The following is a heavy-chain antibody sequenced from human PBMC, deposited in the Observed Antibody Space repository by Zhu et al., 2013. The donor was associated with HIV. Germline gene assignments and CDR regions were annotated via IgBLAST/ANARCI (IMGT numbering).Heavy chain of an antibody. Sequence: QVQLVQSGAEVKKPGAPVKVSCKTSGYTFTSYGINWVRQAPGQGLEWMGWISVYNGNTHYAQSLQDRVTMTTDTSTTTAYMELRSLRSDDTAVYYCARHGVXYNPNMSYYFYYGMDVWGQGTTVTVSS. D-gene: IGHD1-1*01. CDR3: ARHGVXYNPNMSYYFYYGMDV. V-gene: IGHV1-18*01. CDR2: ISVYNGNT. J-gene: IGHJ6*02. CDR1: GYTFTSYG.